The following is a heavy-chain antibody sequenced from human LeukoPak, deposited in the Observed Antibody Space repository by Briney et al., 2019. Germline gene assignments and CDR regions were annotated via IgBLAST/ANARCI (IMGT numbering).Heavy chain of an antibody. CDR3: TMYTSCIGGSCNSRPEDTFDH. CDR1: GYTLAELS. V-gene: IGHV1-24*01. CDR2: FDPEDGET. Sequence: ASVKVSCKVSGYTLAELSMHWVRQAPGKGLEWMGGFDPEDGETIYAQKFQDRVTMTEDTSTDTAYMELSSLRSEDTAVYYCTMYTSCIGGSCNSRPEDTFDHWGQGTLVIVSS. D-gene: IGHD2-15*01. J-gene: IGHJ4*02.